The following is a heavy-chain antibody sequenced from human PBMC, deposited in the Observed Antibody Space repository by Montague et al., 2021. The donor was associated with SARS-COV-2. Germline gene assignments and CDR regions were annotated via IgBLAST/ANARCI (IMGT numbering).Heavy chain of an antibody. Sequence: SLRLSFAASGFTFSSYWMHWVRQAPGKGLVWVSRINSDGSSTSYADSVKGRFTISRDNAKNTLYLQMNSLRAEDTAVYYCARVYYDFWSGSTANWCYGMDVWGQGTTVTVSS. CDR1: GFTFSSYW. D-gene: IGHD3-3*01. V-gene: IGHV3-74*01. CDR2: INSDGSST. CDR3: ARVYYDFWSGSTANWCYGMDV. J-gene: IGHJ6*02.